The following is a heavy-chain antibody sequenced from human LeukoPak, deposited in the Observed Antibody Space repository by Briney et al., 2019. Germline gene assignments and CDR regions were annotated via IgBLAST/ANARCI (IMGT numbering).Heavy chain of an antibody. J-gene: IGHJ4*02. CDR1: GFTFSSYS. CDR3: ARGSNSSSFRYYFDN. Sequence: GGSLRLSCAASGFTFSSYSMNWVRQAPGKGLEWVSSISSSSSYIYYADSVKGRFTISRDNAKNSLYLQMNSLGAEDTAVYYCARGSNSSSFRYYFDNWGQGTLVTVSS. V-gene: IGHV3-21*01. CDR2: ISSSSSYI. D-gene: IGHD6-6*01.